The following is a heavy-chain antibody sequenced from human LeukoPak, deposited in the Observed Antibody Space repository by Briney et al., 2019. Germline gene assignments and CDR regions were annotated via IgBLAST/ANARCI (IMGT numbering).Heavy chain of an antibody. D-gene: IGHD3-10*01. V-gene: IGHV4-34*01. CDR2: INHSGST. J-gene: IGHJ5*02. CDR3: ARGVQYYYGSGTTGRRFDP. Sequence: PSETLSLTCAVYGGSFSGYYWSWIRQPPGKGLEWIGKINHSGSTNYNPSLKSRVTISVDTSKNQFSLKLSSVTAADTAVYYCARGVQYYYGSGTTGRRFDPWGQGTLVTVSS. CDR1: GGSFSGYY.